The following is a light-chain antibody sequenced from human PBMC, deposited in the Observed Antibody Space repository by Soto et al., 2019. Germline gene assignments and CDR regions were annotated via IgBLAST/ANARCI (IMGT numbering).Light chain of an antibody. Sequence: EIVLTQSPGTLSLSPGERATLSCRASQSLSSGYLAWYQQKPGQAPRLLIYDASSRATGITDRFSGSGSGTDFTLTISRVEPEDFAVYYCQQYGSSPRSFGQGTKVEIK. V-gene: IGKV3-20*01. CDR2: DAS. CDR3: QQYGSSPRS. CDR1: QSLSSGY. J-gene: IGKJ1*01.